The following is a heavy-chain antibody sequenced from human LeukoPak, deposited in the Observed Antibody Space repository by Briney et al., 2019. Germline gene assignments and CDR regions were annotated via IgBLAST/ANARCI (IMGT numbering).Heavy chain of an antibody. J-gene: IGHJ3*02. CDR2: IYSGGST. CDR3: AKDRWIQLWRGTFDI. D-gene: IGHD5-18*01. CDR1: GFTVSSNY. V-gene: IGHV3-66*01. Sequence: GGSLRLSCAASGFTVSSNYMSWVRQAPGKGLEWVSVIYSGGSTYYADSVKGRFTISRDNSKNTLYLQMNSLRAEDTAVYYCAKDRWIQLWRGTFDIWGQGTMVTVSS.